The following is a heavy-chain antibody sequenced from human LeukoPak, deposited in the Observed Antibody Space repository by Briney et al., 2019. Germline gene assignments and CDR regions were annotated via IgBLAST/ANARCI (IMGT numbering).Heavy chain of an antibody. Sequence: ASVKVSCKASGYTFTGYYMHWVRQAPGQGLEWMGRINPNSGGTNYAQKFQGRVTMTRDTSISTAYMELSSLRSEDTAVYYCAQGEWLRFDYWGQGTLVNVSS. CDR2: INPNSGGT. V-gene: IGHV1-2*06. J-gene: IGHJ4*02. D-gene: IGHD5-12*01. CDR1: GYTFTGYY. CDR3: AQGEWLRFDY.